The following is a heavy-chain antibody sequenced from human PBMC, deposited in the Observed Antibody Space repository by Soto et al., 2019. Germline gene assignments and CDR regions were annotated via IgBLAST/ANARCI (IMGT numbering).Heavy chain of an antibody. D-gene: IGHD3-3*01. CDR3: ARSWSGSTSGRMDV. Sequence: EVQLVESGGGLVNPGRSLRLSCVASVFNFDDHVMNWVRQVPGKGLEWVGHINWNGYSIGYGGSVRGRFTISRDNAQNTLYLEMNSLRPEDTAVYYCARSWSGSTSGRMDVWGQGTTVTVSS. J-gene: IGHJ6*02. CDR1: VFNFDDHV. CDR2: INWNGYSI. V-gene: IGHV3-9*01.